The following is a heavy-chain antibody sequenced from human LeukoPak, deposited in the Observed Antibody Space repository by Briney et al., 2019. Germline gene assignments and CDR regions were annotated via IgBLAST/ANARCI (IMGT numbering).Heavy chain of an antibody. Sequence: ASVKVSCKASGYIFTDYYMHWVRQAPGQELGWMGRINPNSGGTNYAQKLQGRVTMTTDTSTSTAYMELRSLRSDDTAVYYCARGPSIAAAGTDYWGQGTLVTVSA. CDR1: GYIFTDYY. J-gene: IGHJ4*02. CDR2: INPNSGGT. D-gene: IGHD6-13*01. CDR3: ARGPSIAAAGTDY. V-gene: IGHV1/OR15-1*04.